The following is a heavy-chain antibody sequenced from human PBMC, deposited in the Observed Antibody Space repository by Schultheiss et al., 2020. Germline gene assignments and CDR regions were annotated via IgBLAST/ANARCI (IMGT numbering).Heavy chain of an antibody. D-gene: IGHD6-13*01. J-gene: IGHJ6*02. CDR3: ARDGIAAAGWYYYGMDV. Sequence: GGSLRLSCAASGFTFSSYAMSWVRQAPGKGLEWVAVISYDGRNKYYADSVKGRFTISRDNAKNSLFLQMNSLRAEDTAVYYCARDGIAAAGWYYYGMDVWGQGTTVTGSS. V-gene: IGHV3-30*04. CDR2: ISYDGRNK. CDR1: GFTFSSYA.